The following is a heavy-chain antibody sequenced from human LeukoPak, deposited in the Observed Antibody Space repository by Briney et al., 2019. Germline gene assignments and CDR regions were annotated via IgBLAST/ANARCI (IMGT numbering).Heavy chain of an antibody. Sequence: GGSLRLSCAASGFTFSSYAMSWVRQAPEKGLEWVATISGSGGGTYYADSVKGRFTISRDNSKNTLYLQMNSLRAEDTAVYYCARDGFGDGSTIRVIDYWGQGTLVTVSS. CDR3: ARDGFGDGSTIRVIDY. J-gene: IGHJ4*02. CDR1: GFTFSSYA. CDR2: ISGSGGGT. D-gene: IGHD5-24*01. V-gene: IGHV3-23*01.